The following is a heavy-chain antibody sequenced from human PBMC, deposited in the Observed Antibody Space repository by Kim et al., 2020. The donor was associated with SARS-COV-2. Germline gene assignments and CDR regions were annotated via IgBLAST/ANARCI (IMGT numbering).Heavy chain of an antibody. CDR1: GGSISSGGYY. J-gene: IGHJ6*02. CDR2: IYYSGST. D-gene: IGHD3-9*01. Sequence: SETLSLTCTVSGGSISSGGYYWSWIRQHPGKGLEWIGYIYYSGSTYYNPSLKSRVTISVDTSKNQFSLKLSSVTAADTAVYYCARGDYDILTGYPYYYYGMDVWGQGTTVTVSS. CDR3: ARGDYDILTGYPYYYYGMDV. V-gene: IGHV4-31*03.